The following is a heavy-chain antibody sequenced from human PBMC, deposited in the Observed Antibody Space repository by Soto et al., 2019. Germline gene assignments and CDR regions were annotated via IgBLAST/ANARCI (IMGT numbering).Heavy chain of an antibody. V-gene: IGHV4-39*01. D-gene: IGHD3-10*01. J-gene: IGHJ6*02. Sequence: SETLSLTCTVSGGSISSSSYYCCWIRQPPGKGLEWIGSIYYSGSTYYNPSLKSRVTISVDTSKNQFSLKLSSVTAADTAVYYCARVSGVYGMDVWGQGTTVTVSS. CDR1: GGSISSSSYY. CDR3: ARVSGVYGMDV. CDR2: IYYSGST.